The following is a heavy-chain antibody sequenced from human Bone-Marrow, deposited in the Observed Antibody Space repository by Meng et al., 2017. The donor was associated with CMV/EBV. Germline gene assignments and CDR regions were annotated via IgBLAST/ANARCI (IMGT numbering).Heavy chain of an antibody. D-gene: IGHD2-2*01. CDR2: ISSSGSTI. Sequence: GESLKIACAASGFTFSDCYMSWIRQAPGKGLEWVSYISSSGSTIYYADSVKGRFTISRDNAKNTLYLQMNSLRAEDTAVYYCAREGGYCSSTSCPNWFDPWGQGTLVTVSS. CDR3: AREGGYCSSTSCPNWFDP. J-gene: IGHJ5*02. CDR1: GFTFSDCY. V-gene: IGHV3-11*04.